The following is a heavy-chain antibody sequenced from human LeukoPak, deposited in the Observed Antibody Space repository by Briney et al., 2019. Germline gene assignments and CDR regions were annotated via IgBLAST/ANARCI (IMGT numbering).Heavy chain of an antibody. D-gene: IGHD6-6*01. CDR3: ARHRAYSSSSPFDY. CDR1: GGSISSLY. J-gene: IGHJ4*02. CDR2: IYYTGST. V-gene: IGHV4-59*08. Sequence: SETLSLTCSVSGGSISSLYWSWIRQPPGKGLEWIGYIYYTGSTNYNPSLRGRVTMFVDMSKNQFSLRLSSVTAADAAVYYCARHRAYSSSSPFDYWGQGTLVTVSS.